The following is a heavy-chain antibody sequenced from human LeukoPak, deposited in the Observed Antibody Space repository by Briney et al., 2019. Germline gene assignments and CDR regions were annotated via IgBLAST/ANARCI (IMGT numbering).Heavy chain of an antibody. J-gene: IGHJ3*02. CDR3: ASPVDRSSTSCYSYAFDI. CDR2: IYPGDSDT. Sequence: GESLKISCKGSGYSFTSYWIGWVRQMPGKGLEWMGIIYPGDSDTRYSPSFQGQVTISADKSISTAYLQWSSLKASDTAMYYCASPVDRSSTSCYSYAFDIWGQGTMVTVSS. CDR1: GYSFTSYW. D-gene: IGHD2-2*01. V-gene: IGHV5-51*01.